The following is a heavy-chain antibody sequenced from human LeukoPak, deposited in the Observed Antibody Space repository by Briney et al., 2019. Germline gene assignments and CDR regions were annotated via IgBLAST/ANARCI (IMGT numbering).Heavy chain of an antibody. J-gene: IGHJ3*02. V-gene: IGHV1-18*04. CDR3: ARVTSLTTLTAFDI. CDR2: VSVYHGTT. Sequence: GASVKVSCKASGYTFTGYYMHWVRQAPGQGLEWMGWVSVYHGTTNYARKVQGRVTMTTDTSTNTAYLELRSLRSDDTAVYYCARVTSLTTLTAFDIWGQGTMVTVSS. D-gene: IGHD4-11*01. CDR1: GYTFTGYY.